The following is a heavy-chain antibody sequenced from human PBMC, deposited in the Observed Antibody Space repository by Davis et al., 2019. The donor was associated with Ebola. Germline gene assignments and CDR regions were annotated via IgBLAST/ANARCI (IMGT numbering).Heavy chain of an antibody. D-gene: IGHD3-22*01. CDR3: ARAFLDSSGPDY. Sequence: PGGSLRLSCAASGFPFSDHGMCWVRQAPGKGLEWVSYISSTGNTIYYADSVKGRFTISRDNGKNSLYLRMNSLRDEDTAIYYCARAFLDSSGPDYWGPGTLVTVSS. V-gene: IGHV3-48*02. CDR1: GFPFSDHG. CDR2: ISSTGNTI. J-gene: IGHJ4*02.